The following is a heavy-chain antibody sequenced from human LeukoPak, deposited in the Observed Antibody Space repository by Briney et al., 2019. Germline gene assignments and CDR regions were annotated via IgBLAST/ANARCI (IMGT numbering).Heavy chain of an antibody. CDR3: ARACSGGSCYSYTFDY. CDR1: GGSVTSGSYY. CDR2: IYYSGST. Sequence: SETLSLTCTVSGGSVTSGSYYWSWIRQPPGKGLEWIGYIYYSGSTNYNPSLKSRVTISVDTSKNQFSLKLSSVTAADTAVYYCARACSGGSCYSYTFDYWGHGTLVTVSS. D-gene: IGHD2-15*01. J-gene: IGHJ4*01. V-gene: IGHV4-61*01.